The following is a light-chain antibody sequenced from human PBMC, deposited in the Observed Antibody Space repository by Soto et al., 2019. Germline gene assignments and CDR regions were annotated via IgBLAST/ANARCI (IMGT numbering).Light chain of an antibody. V-gene: IGLV2-8*01. CDR3: SSYAGSNNPQ. Sequence: QSALTQPPSASGSPGQSVTISCTGTNSDVGRYNYVSWYQHHPGKAPKLMIYEVNKRPSGVPDRFSGSTSGNTASLTVSGLQAEDEADYYCSSYAGSNNPQFGGGTKLTVL. J-gene: IGLJ2*01. CDR2: EVN. CDR1: NSDVGRYNY.